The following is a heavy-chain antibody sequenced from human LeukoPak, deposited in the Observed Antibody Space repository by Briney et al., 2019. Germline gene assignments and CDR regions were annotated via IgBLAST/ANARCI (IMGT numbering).Heavy chain of an antibody. CDR1: GGSISSGDYY. Sequence: SQTLSLTCTVSGGSISSGDYYWSWIRQPPGKGLEWIGYIYYSGSTNYNPSLKSRVTISVDTSKNQFSLKLSSVTAADTAVYYCARDAATVTTGFDYWGQGTLVTVSS. J-gene: IGHJ4*02. V-gene: IGHV4-61*08. D-gene: IGHD4-11*01. CDR2: IYYSGST. CDR3: ARDAATVTTGFDY.